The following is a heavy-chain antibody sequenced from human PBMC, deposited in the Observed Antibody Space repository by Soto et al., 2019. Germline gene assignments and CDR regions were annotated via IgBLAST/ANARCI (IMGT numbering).Heavy chain of an antibody. CDR3: AREMTTVTLTWYFDL. D-gene: IGHD4-17*01. CDR2: IYYSGST. Sequence: QVQLQESGPGLVKPSQTLSLTCTVSGGSISSGGYYWSWIRQHPGKGLEWIGYIYYSGSTYYNPSLKSRVTISVDTSKNQFSLKLSSVTAADTAVYYCAREMTTVTLTWYFDLWGRGTLVTVSS. V-gene: IGHV4-31*03. J-gene: IGHJ2*01. CDR1: GGSISSGGYY.